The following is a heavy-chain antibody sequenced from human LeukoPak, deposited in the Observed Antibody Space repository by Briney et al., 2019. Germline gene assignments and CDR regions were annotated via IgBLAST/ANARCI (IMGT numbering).Heavy chain of an antibody. CDR3: AKGGIAVAGTSYYYYMDV. V-gene: IGHV3-23*01. J-gene: IGHJ6*03. CDR1: ESTFSYYG. Sequence: GGSLRLYCAASESTFSYYGMSWVRQAPGKGLEWVSAISGSGDYTYYPDSVKRPFPISSDNSKNTLHLQMNSLRAEDADVHYCAKGGIAVAGTSYYYYMDVWGKGTTVTISS. D-gene: IGHD6-19*01. CDR2: ISGSGDYT.